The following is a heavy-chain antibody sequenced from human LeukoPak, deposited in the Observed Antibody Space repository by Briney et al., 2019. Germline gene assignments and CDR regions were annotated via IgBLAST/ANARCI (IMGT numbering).Heavy chain of an antibody. CDR1: EFTFSYYS. CDR2: IYYSGST. V-gene: IGHV4-59*12. Sequence: PGGSLRLSCAASEFTFSYYSMNWVRQPPGKGLEWIGSIYYSGSTYYNPSLKSRVTISVDTSKNQFSLKLSTVTAADTAVYYCARAGGQYSSGWYSLDYWGQGTLVTVSS. D-gene: IGHD6-19*01. J-gene: IGHJ4*02. CDR3: ARAGGQYSSGWYSLDY.